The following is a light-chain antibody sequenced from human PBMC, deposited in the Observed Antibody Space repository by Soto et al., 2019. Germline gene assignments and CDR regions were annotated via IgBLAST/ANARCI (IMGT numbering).Light chain of an antibody. J-gene: IGKJ5*01. V-gene: IGKV1-9*01. CDR3: QQRRGYPIT. CDR2: TAS. CDR1: QGISGA. Sequence: DIQLTQSPSFLSASVGDRITITCRASQGISGALAWYQQKPGKAPKLLIHTASTLQTGVPSRFSGSGYETEFTLSISSLQPEDLATYSCQQRRGYPITFGQGTLLEIK.